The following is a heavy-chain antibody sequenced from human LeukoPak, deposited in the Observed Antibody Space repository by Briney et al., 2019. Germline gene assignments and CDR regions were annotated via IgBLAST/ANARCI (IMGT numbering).Heavy chain of an antibody. CDR2: INHSGST. V-gene: IGHV4-34*01. J-gene: IGHJ6*02. Sequence: SETLSLTCAVYGGSFSGYYWSWIRQPPGKGLEWIGEINHSGSTNYNPSLKSRVTISVDTSKNQFSLKLSSVTAADTAVYYCARLSGYGMDVWGQGTTVTVSS. CDR1: GGSFSGYY. CDR3: ARLSGYGMDV. D-gene: IGHD3-3*02.